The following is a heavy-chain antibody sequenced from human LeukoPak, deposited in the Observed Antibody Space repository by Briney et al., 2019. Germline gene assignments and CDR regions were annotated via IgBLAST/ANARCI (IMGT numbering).Heavy chain of an antibody. CDR1: EFTFSTYA. J-gene: IGHJ4*02. V-gene: IGHV3-23*01. D-gene: IGHD6-6*01. CDR2: MSRSGGST. CDR3: ARDSSSY. Sequence: GGSLRLSCAASEFTFSTYAMSWVRQAPGMGLEWVSAMSRSGGSTYYADSVKGRFTISRDNSKNTLYLQMNSLRAEDTAVYYCARDSSSYWGQGTLVTVSS.